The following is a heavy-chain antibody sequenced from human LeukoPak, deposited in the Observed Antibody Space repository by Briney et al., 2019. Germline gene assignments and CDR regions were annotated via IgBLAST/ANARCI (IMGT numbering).Heavy chain of an antibody. CDR1: GFIVSNNY. Sequence: PGGSLRLSCAASGFIVSNNYMSWVRQAPGKGLEWVSVIYSGGSTFYADSVKGRFTISRDDPKSTVYLQMNSLRAEDTAVYYCARKAGRSEDWGQGTLVTVSS. V-gene: IGHV3-53*01. CDR2: IYSGGST. CDR3: ARKAGRSED. J-gene: IGHJ4*02. D-gene: IGHD6-19*01.